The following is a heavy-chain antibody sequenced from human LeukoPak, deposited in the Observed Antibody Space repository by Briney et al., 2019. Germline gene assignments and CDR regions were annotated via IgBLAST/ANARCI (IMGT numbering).Heavy chain of an antibody. V-gene: IGHV4-4*07. D-gene: IGHD2-15*01. CDR1: GASISGHY. Sequence: SETLSLTCNVSGASISGHYWSWIRHPAGKSLEWIGRIHTSGSPIYNPSLSSRVTMSVDTSKGQFSLTMNSLTAADTAIYYCARQRLDGDIPGFDWWGQGTLVTVSS. CDR3: ARQRLDGDIPGFDW. J-gene: IGHJ4*02. CDR2: IHTSGSP.